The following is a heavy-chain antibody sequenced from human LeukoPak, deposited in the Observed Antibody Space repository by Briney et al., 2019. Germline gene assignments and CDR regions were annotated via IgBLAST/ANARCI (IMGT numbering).Heavy chain of an antibody. CDR3: ARLDSKWERGDY. Sequence: PSETLSLTCTVSGGSISSYYWSWIRQPPGKGLEWIGYTYYSGSTNYNPSLKSRVTISVDTSKNQFSLKLSSVTAADTAVYYCARLDSKWERGDYWGQGTLVTVSS. CDR2: TYYSGST. D-gene: IGHD3-22*01. V-gene: IGHV4-59*01. CDR1: GGSISSYY. J-gene: IGHJ4*02.